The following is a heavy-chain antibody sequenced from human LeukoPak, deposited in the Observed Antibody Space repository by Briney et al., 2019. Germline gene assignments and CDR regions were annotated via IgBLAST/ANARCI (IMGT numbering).Heavy chain of an antibody. D-gene: IGHD3-16*01. CDR2: VSISSGTI. CDR3: ARAMSTFGGVRNYFDS. Sequence: GGSLRLSCAASGFTFSSYWMSGVPQAPGKGLEGISFVSISSGTIYYADSVNGRFRISRDNAKSSLDLEMNSLRAEDTAVYYCARAMSTFGGVRNYFDSWGQGTLVTVSS. J-gene: IGHJ4*02. CDR1: GFTFSSYW. V-gene: IGHV3-48*04.